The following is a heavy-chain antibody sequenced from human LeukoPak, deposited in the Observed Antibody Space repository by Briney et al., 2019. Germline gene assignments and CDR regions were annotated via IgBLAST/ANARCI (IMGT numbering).Heavy chain of an antibody. CDR3: LRGDRRDF. CDR2: ITSSSDTI. CDR1: GFIFSNYA. Sequence: PGGSLRLSCATSGFIFSNYAVSWVRQAPGKGLEWVSSITSSSDTIFYVDSVRGRFTISKDNARTSLYLQMNSLRVEDTAVYYCLRGDRRDFWGQGTLVTVSS. J-gene: IGHJ4*02. V-gene: IGHV3-21*01.